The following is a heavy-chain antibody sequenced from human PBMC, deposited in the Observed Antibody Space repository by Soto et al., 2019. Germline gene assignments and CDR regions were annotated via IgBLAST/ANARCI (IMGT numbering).Heavy chain of an antibody. V-gene: IGHV5-10-1*01. CDR2: IDPSDSYT. J-gene: IGHJ4*02. CDR3: ERNLYSSSPGSGCDY. CDR1: GYSFTSYW. Sequence: GESLKISCNGSGYSFTSYWISWVRQMPGKGLEWMGRIDPSDSYTKYSPSFQGHVTISTDKSISTSYLQWSSLKASDTAIYYCERNLYSSSPGSGCDYWGQVTLVTVYS. D-gene: IGHD6-13*01.